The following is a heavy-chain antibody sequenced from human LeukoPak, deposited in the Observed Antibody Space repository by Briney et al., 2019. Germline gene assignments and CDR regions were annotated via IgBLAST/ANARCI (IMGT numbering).Heavy chain of an antibody. CDR1: RFTLSDYS. V-gene: IGHV3-21*01. CDR2: ISRRSRHV. Sequence: GGSLRLSCAASRFTLSDYSMNWVRHAPGKGLEWVSSISRRSRHVYYAGSVKGRFTISRDDARNSLYLQMNSLRAEDMAVYFCVRDLLGSGSTTAYLYHWGQGTLVTVSS. J-gene: IGHJ1*01. D-gene: IGHD3-10*01. CDR3: VRDLLGSGSTTAYLYH.